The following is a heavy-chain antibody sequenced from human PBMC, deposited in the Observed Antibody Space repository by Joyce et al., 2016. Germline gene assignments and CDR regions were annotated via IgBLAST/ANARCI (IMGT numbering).Heavy chain of an antibody. CDR1: TGPIGSGNW. J-gene: IGHJ4*02. Sequence: QVQLQESGPGLVRPSGTLSLTCTVSTGPIGSGNWWTWVRQPPGKGLQWIGEIFHSGSAHYNPSLKTRVSISVDKANNQFSLRLTSVTAADTAVYYCARKDFGLDYWGQGTLVTVSS. CDR2: IFHSGSA. CDR3: ARKDFGLDY. D-gene: IGHD2/OR15-2a*01. V-gene: IGHV4-4*02.